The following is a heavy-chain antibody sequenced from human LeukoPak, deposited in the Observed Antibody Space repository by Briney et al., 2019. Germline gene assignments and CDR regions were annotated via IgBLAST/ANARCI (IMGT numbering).Heavy chain of an antibody. CDR2: IIPIFGTA. J-gene: IGHJ4*02. D-gene: IGHD5-18*01. CDR3: ARDREDYKGYSYGSGNDY. V-gene: IGHV1-69*01. CDR1: GGTFISYA. Sequence: GSSVKVSCKASGGTFISYAISWVRQAPGQGLEWMGGIIPIFGTANYAQKFQGRVTITADESTSTAYMELSSLRSEDTAVYYCARDREDYKGYSYGSGNDYWGQGTLVTVSS.